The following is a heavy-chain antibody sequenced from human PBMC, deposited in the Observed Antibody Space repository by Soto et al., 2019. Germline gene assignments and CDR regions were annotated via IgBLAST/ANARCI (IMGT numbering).Heavy chain of an antibody. CDR3: ATRYSYVHF. CDR2: INPNSGDT. D-gene: IGHD5-18*01. J-gene: IGHJ4*02. Sequence: ASVKVSCKSSGYAFTGYYIHWVRQAPGQGLEWMGWINPNSGDTNYAQKFQGRVTLTRDTSFSTAYMELSSLRSDDTAVYYCATRYSYVHFWGQGTLVTVSS. V-gene: IGHV1-2*02. CDR1: GYAFTGYY.